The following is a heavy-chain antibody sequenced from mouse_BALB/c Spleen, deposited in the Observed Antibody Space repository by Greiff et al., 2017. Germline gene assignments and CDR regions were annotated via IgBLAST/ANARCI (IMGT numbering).Heavy chain of an antibody. CDR3: ARTNWDRDYFDY. J-gene: IGHJ2*01. Sequence: EVKLVESGGGLVKPGGSLKLSCAASGFAFSSYDMSWVRQTPEKRLEWVAYISSGGGSTYYPDTVKGRFTISRDNAKNTLYLQMSSLKSEDTAMYYCARTNWDRDYFDYWGQGTTRTVSS. CDR1: GFAFSSYD. D-gene: IGHD4-1*01. V-gene: IGHV5-12-1*01. CDR2: ISSGGGST.